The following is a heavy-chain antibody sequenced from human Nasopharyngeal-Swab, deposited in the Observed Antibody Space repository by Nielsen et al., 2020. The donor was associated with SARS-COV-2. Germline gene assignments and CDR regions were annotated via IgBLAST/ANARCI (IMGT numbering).Heavy chain of an antibody. CDR1: GGTFSSYA. Sequence: SVKVSCKASGGTFSSYAISWVRQAPGQGLEWMGGIIPIFGTANYAQKFQGRVTITADESTSTAYMELRSLRSDDTAVYYCAREGYGGNSDSYYYYYGMDVWGQGTTVTVSS. CDR3: AREGYGGNSDSYYYYYGMDV. V-gene: IGHV1-69*13. CDR2: IIPIFGTA. J-gene: IGHJ6*02. D-gene: IGHD4-23*01.